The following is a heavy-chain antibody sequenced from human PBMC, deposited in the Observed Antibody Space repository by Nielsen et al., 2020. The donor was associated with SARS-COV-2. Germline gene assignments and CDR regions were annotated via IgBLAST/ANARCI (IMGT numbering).Heavy chain of an antibody. Sequence: ASVKVSCKASGYSFTNKYMHWVRQVPGQGLEWMGIINPSGGSTNYAQKFQGRVTMTGDTSTSTVYMEVSSLRSEDTAVFYCARSLGHPGNFDFWGQGTPVTVSS. J-gene: IGHJ4*02. CDR1: GYSFTNKY. CDR3: ARSLGHPGNFDF. CDR2: INPSGGST. V-gene: IGHV1-46*01.